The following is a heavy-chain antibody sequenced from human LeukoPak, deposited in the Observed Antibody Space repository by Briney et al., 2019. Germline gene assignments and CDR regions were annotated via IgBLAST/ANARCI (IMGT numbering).Heavy chain of an antibody. Sequence: ASVKLSCKASGYTFTSYYMHWVRQAPGQGLEWMGIINPNGGSTSYAHKFQGRVTITRDMSTSTVYMELSSMRSEDTAVYYCSRAGLTVYDGMNDSSGYYYVYWGQGTLVTVSS. CDR3: SRAGLTVYDGMNDSSGYYYVY. CDR2: INPNGGST. V-gene: IGHV1-46*01. J-gene: IGHJ4*02. D-gene: IGHD3-22*01. CDR1: GYTFTSYY.